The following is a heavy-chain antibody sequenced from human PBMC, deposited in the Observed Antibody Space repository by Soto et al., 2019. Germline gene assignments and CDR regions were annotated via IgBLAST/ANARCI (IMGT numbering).Heavy chain of an antibody. Sequence: QVQLVESGGGVVQPGRSLRLSCAASGFTFSSYAMHWVRQAPGKGLEWVAVISYDGSNKYYADSVKGRFTISRDNSKNTLYLQMNSLRAEDTAVYYCAREGGFDWLRYYYGMDIWGQGTTVTVSS. CDR1: GFTFSSYA. V-gene: IGHV3-30-3*01. J-gene: IGHJ6*02. D-gene: IGHD3-9*01. CDR2: ISYDGSNK. CDR3: AREGGFDWLRYYYGMDI.